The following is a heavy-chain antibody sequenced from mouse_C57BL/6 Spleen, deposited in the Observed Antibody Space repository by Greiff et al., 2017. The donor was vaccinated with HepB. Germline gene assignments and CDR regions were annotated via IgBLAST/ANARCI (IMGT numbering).Heavy chain of an antibody. Sequence: VQLQQPGAELVKPGASVKLSCKASGYTFTSYWMHWVKQRPGQGLEWIGMIHPNSGSTNYNEKFKSKATLTVDKSSSTAYMQLSSLTSEDSAVYHCARGDGSSSYYFDYWGQGTTLTVSS. CDR1: GYTFTSYW. CDR3: ARGDGSSSYYFDY. V-gene: IGHV1-64*01. J-gene: IGHJ2*01. D-gene: IGHD1-1*01. CDR2: IHPNSGST.